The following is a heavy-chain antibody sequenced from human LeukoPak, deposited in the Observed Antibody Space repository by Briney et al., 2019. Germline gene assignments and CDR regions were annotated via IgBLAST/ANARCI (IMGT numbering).Heavy chain of an antibody. CDR1: GGSISSYY. Sequence: SETLSLTCTVSGGSISSYYWSWIRQPPGKGLEWIGYIYYSGSTNYNPSLKSRVTISVDTSKNQFSLKLSSVTTADTAVYYCARGGMEGYSSSWYGDFDYWGPGTLVTVSS. CDR3: ARGGMEGYSSSWYGDFDY. V-gene: IGHV4-59*01. J-gene: IGHJ4*02. CDR2: IYYSGST. D-gene: IGHD6-13*01.